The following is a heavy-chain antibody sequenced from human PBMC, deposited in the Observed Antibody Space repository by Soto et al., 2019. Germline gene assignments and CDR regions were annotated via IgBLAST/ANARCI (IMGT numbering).Heavy chain of an antibody. CDR2: ITGNGATT. Sequence: EVQLLESGGGLVQPGGSLRLSCAASGLNFNTYAMSWVRQAPGRGLEWVSSITGNGATTYYPDSVKGRFTISRDNSKNRLFLQMNILRVEGPALYYCVKARPNYFGSGGGYYKAGGDYWGQGTLVTVSS. CDR3: VKARPNYFGSGGGYYKAGGDY. J-gene: IGHJ4*02. CDR1: GLNFNTYA. D-gene: IGHD3-10*01. V-gene: IGHV3-23*01.